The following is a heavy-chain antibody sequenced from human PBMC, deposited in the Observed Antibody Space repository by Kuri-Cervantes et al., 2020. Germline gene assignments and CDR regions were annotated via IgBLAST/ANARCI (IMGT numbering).Heavy chain of an antibody. CDR2: ISYDGSNK. D-gene: IGHD1-26*01. Sequence: GGSLRLSCAASGFTFSSYGMHWVRQAPGKGLEWVAVISYDGSNKYYADSVKGRFTISRDNSKNTLYLQMNSLRAEDTVVYYCAKVQVGATLWDAFDIWGQGTMVTVSS. CDR3: AKVQVGATLWDAFDI. CDR1: GFTFSSYG. J-gene: IGHJ3*02. V-gene: IGHV3-30*18.